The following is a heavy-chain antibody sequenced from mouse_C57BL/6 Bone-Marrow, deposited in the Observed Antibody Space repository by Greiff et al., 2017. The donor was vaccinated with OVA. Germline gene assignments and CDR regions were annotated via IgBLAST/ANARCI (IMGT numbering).Heavy chain of an antibody. CDR3: ARYSDGYPAWFAY. V-gene: IGHV1-61*01. CDR2: IYPSDSET. CDR1: GYTFTSYW. Sequence: VKLQQSGAELVRPGSSVKLSCKASGYTFTSYWMDWVKQRPGQGLEWIGNIYPSDSETHYNQKFKDKATLTVDKSSSTAYMQLSSLTSEDSAVYYCARYSDGYPAWFAYWGQGTLVTVSA. J-gene: IGHJ3*01. D-gene: IGHD2-3*01.